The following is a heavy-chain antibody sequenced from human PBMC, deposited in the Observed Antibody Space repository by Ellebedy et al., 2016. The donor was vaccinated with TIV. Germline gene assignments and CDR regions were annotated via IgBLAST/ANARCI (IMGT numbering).Heavy chain of an antibody. D-gene: IGHD3-10*01. J-gene: IGHJ6*02. CDR3: ARLEHRGAVYYYYGMDV. Sequence: SETLSLXXTVSGGSISSYYWGWIRQPPGKGLEWIGSIYYSGSTYYNPSLKSRVTISVDTSKNQFSLKLSSVTAADTAVYYCARLEHRGAVYYYYGMDVWGQGTTVTVSS. CDR1: GGSISSYY. CDR2: IYYSGST. V-gene: IGHV4-39*01.